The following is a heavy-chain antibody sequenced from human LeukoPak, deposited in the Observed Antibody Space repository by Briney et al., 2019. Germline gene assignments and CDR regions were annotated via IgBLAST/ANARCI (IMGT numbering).Heavy chain of an antibody. D-gene: IGHD1-14*01. CDR2: IYDSGAT. CDR3: ARGGDRRGFDY. CDR1: GGSISDGGYY. J-gene: IGHJ4*02. Sequence: PSETLSLTCAVSGGSISDGGYYWSWIRQHPGKGPEWIGYIYDSGATYYSPALQSRVAISVDTSDNKFSLKLRSLTAADTAVYYCARGGDRRGFDYWGQGTLVTVSS. V-gene: IGHV4-31*11.